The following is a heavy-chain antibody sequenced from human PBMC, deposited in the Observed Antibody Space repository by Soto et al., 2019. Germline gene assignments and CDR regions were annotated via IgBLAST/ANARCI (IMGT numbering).Heavy chain of an antibody. V-gene: IGHV1-69*13. D-gene: IGHD2-15*01. J-gene: IGHJ4*02. CDR2: IIPIFGTA. Sequence: SSVKVSCKASGYTFTSYGISWVRQAPGQGLEWMGGIIPIFGTANYAQKFQGRVTITADESTSTAYMELSSLRSEDTAVYYCARAPAAPGYCSGGSCFEYYFDYWGQGTLVTVSS. CDR3: ARAPAAPGYCSGGSCFEYYFDY. CDR1: GYTFTSYG.